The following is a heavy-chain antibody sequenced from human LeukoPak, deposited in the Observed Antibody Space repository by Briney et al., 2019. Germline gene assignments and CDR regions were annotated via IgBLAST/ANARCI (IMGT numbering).Heavy chain of an antibody. D-gene: IGHD6-13*01. Sequence: SETLSLTFAFYGGSFSGYYWSWIRQPPGKGLEWIGEINHSGSTNYNPSLKSRVTISVDTSKNQFSLKLSSVIAADTAVYYCARASSSWYVFDPWGQGTLVTVSS. V-gene: IGHV4-34*01. J-gene: IGHJ5*02. CDR3: ARASSSWYVFDP. CDR2: INHSGST. CDR1: GGSFSGYY.